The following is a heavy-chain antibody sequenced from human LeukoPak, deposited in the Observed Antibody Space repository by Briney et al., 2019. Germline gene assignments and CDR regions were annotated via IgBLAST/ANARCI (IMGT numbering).Heavy chain of an antibody. D-gene: IGHD3-16*01. CDR3: ASMGSRPPQGDY. CDR2: INPSGGST. Sequence: ASVKVSCKASGYTFTSYYMHWVRQAPGQGLEWMGIINPSGGSTSCAQKFQGRVTMTRDTSTSTVYMELSSLRSEDTAVYYCASMGSRPPQGDYWGQGTLVTVSS. J-gene: IGHJ4*02. CDR1: GYTFTSYY. V-gene: IGHV1-46*01.